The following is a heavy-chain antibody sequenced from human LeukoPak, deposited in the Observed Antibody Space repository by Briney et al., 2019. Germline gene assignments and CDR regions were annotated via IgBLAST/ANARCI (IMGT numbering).Heavy chain of an antibody. CDR3: ARVSVAGTGEVDY. CDR1: GFTFSDYY. J-gene: IGHJ4*02. D-gene: IGHD6-19*01. V-gene: IGHV3-11*01. Sequence: GGSLRLSCAASGFTFSDYYMSWIRLAPGKGLEWVSYISSSGSTIYYADSVKGRFTISRDNAKNSLYLQMNSLRAEDTAVYYCARVSVAGTGEVDYWGQGTLVTVSS. CDR2: ISSSGSTI.